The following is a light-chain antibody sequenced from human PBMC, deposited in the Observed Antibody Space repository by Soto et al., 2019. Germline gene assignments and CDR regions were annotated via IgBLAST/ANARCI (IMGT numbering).Light chain of an antibody. CDR1: QSVRNN. CDR2: GAS. Sequence: EIVMTQSPATLSESPGERATLSCRASQSVRNNLAWYQQKPGQAPRLLIYGASTRATGVPARFSGSGSGTEFTLTISSLQSEDFVVYHCQQYYTWPLTFGGGTKVEIK. CDR3: QQYYTWPLT. J-gene: IGKJ4*01. V-gene: IGKV3-15*01.